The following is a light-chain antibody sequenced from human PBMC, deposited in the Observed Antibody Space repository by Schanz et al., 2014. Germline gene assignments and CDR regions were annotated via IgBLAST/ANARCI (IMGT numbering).Light chain of an antibody. CDR2: DVS. Sequence: EIVLTQSPATLSLSPGERATLSCGASQVVIKNYFAWFQQKPGLAPRPLIYDVSKRATGVPDRFSGSGSGTDFTLTISRLEPEDFAVYYCQQHGTLPSTFGQGTRVEIK. CDR3: QQHGTLPST. J-gene: IGKJ1*01. CDR1: QVVIKNY. V-gene: IGKV3D-20*01.